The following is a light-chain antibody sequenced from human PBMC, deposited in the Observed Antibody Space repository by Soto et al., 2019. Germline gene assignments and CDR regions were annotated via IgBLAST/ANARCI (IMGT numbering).Light chain of an antibody. CDR3: QQRSNWPRLT. Sequence: EIVLTQSPGTLALSPGERATLSCRASRSFSSSYLAWYQQMPGQAPRLLIYAASSRATGIPDRFSGSGSGTDFTLTISRLEPEDSAVYYCQQRSNWPRLTFGGGTKVEIK. CDR1: RSFSSSY. J-gene: IGKJ4*01. V-gene: IGKV3D-20*02. CDR2: AAS.